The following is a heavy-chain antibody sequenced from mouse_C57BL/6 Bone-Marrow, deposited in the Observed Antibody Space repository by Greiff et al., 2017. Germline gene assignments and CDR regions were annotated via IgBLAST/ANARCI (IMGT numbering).Heavy chain of an antibody. CDR2: IGRGGRT. V-gene: IGHV2-4-1*01. CDR3: ARNWDY. Sequence: VKLQESGPGLVQPSPCLSITCTVSGFSLTSYGVHWVRQSPGKGLAWMGVIGRGGRTDYNAAFIPTLCISKDTPTSQVFFKMNSLQADDTAIYYCARNWDYWGQGTTLTVSS. CDR1: GFSLTSYG. J-gene: IGHJ2*01.